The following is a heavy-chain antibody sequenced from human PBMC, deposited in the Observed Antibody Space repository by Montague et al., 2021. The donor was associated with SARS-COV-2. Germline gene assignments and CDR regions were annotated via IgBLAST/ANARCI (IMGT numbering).Heavy chain of an antibody. CDR1: GFTFTAYW. V-gene: IGHV3-7*01. J-gene: IGHJ6*02. D-gene: IGHD2-21*02. CDR3: ARDLGDCSHGGYGMDV. CDR2: IKQDGSER. Sequence: SLRLSCAGSGFTFTAYWMSWVRQAPGKGLEWVANIKQDGSERNYVDSVKGRFVVSRDNAKHSLYLQMNSLRPEDTAVYYCARDLGDCSHGGYGMDVWGQGTTVTVSS.